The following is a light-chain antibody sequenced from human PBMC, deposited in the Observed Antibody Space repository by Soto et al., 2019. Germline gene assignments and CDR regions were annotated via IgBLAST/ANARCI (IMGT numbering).Light chain of an antibody. V-gene: IGLV2-14*01. J-gene: IGLJ1*01. CDR3: SSYTSSSTRV. Sequence: AVTQSGSVCGSLWLSTATSCNGTSSDVGGYNYVSWYQQHPGKAPKLMIYDVSNRPSGVSNRFSGSKSGNTASLTISGLQAEDEADYYCSSYTSSSTRVFGTGTKVTVL. CDR1: SSDVGGYNY. CDR2: DVS.